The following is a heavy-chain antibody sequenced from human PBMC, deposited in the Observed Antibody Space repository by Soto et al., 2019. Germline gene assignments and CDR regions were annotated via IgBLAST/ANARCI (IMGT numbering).Heavy chain of an antibody. D-gene: IGHD5-12*01. CDR2: MNPNSGNT. J-gene: IGHJ4*02. CDR1: GYTFTSYD. CDR3: ARARDGYDLHY. Sequence: ASVKVSCKAFGYTFTSYDINWVRQATGQGLEWMGWMNPNSGNTGYAQKFQGGVTMTRNTSISTAYMELSSLRSEDTAVYYCARARDGYDLHYWGQGTLVTVSS. V-gene: IGHV1-8*01.